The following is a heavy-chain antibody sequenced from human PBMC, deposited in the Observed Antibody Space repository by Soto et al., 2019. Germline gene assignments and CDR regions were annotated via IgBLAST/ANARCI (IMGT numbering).Heavy chain of an antibody. CDR1: GFTFSSYA. V-gene: IGHV3-30-3*01. J-gene: IGHJ6*04. Sequence: PGGSLRLSCAASGFTFSSYAMHWVRQAPGKGLEWVAVISYDGSNKYYADSVKGRLTISRDNSKNTLYLQMNSLRAEDTAVYYCASWGFDSLYYYHGMDVWGEGTTVTVSS. CDR3: ASWGFDSLYYYHGMDV. CDR2: ISYDGSNK. D-gene: IGHD3-16*01.